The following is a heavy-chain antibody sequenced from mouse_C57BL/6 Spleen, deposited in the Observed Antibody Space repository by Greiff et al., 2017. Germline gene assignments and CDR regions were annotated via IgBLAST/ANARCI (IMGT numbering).Heavy chain of an antibody. CDR2: ISSGGSYT. Sequence: EVMLVESGGDLVKPGGSLKLSCAASGFTFSSYGMSWVRQTPDKRLEWVATISSGGSYTYYPDSVKGRFTISRDNAKNTLYLQMSSLKSEDTAMYYCARHNGHWYFDVWGTGTTVTVSS. J-gene: IGHJ1*03. CDR1: GFTFSSYG. CDR3: ARHNGHWYFDV. V-gene: IGHV5-6*01.